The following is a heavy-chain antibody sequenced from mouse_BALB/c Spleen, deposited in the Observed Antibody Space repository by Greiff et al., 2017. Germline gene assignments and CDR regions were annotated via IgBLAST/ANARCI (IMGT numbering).Heavy chain of an antibody. V-gene: IGHV10S3*01. CDR2: IRSKSNNYAT. CDR1: GFTFNTNA. J-gene: IGHJ2*01. D-gene: IGHD2-14*01. CDR3: VRDRYDVFDY. Sequence: EVQLVESGGGLVQPKGSLKLSCAASGFTFNTNAMNWVRQAPGKGLEWVARIRSKSNNYATYYADSVKDRFTISRDDSQSMLYLQMNNLKTEDTAMYYCVRDRYDVFDYWGQGTTLTVSS.